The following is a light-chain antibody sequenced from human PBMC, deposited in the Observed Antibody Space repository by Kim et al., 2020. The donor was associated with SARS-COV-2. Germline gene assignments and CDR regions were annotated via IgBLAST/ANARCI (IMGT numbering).Light chain of an antibody. V-gene: IGKV1-39*01. Sequence: YASLGDRVTITCRASQNINNYLNWYQQRPGKAPKLLMFDSSTLHTGVSSRFSGGRSGTTFTLTITSLQPEDFASYYCQQSYSTPYTFGQGTKLEIK. CDR2: DSS. CDR1: QNINNY. CDR3: QQSYSTPYT. J-gene: IGKJ2*01.